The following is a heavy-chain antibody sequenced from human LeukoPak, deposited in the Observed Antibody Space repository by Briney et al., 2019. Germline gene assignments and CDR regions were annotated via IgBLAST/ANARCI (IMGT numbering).Heavy chain of an antibody. V-gene: IGHV3-49*03. Sequence: GGSLRLSCTASGFTFGDYAMSWIRQAPGKGLEWVGFIRSKACGETADYAASVKGRFTISRDDSKAIAYLQMNSLKTEDTAVYHCTRDRGAYNLYDYWGQGTLVTVSS. CDR3: TRDRGAYNLYDY. D-gene: IGHD1-1*01. CDR2: IRSKACGETA. J-gene: IGHJ4*02. CDR1: GFTFGDYA.